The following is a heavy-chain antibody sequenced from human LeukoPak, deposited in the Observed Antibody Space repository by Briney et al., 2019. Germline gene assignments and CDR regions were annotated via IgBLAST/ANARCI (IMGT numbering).Heavy chain of an antibody. CDR1: GFTFSSYG. CDR2: ISYDGSNK. D-gene: IGHD5-24*01. J-gene: IGHJ4*02. Sequence: GRSLRLSCAASGFTFSSYGMHWVRQAPGKGLDGVAVISYDGSNKYYADSVKGRFTISRDNSKNTLYLQMNSLRAEDTAVYYCAKDGRWLQYYFDYWGQGTLVTVSS. V-gene: IGHV3-30*18. CDR3: AKDGRWLQYYFDY.